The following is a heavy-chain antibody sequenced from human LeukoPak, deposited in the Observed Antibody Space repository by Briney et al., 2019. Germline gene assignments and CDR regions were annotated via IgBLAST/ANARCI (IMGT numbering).Heavy chain of an antibody. CDR3: ARDQEAFDY. J-gene: IGHJ4*02. V-gene: IGHV1-46*01. CDR2: IYPRDGST. CDR1: GYSFTSNY. Sequence: ASVKVSCKASGYSFTSNYIHWVRQAPGQGLEWMGMIYPRDGSTSYAQKFQGRVTVTRDTSTSTVHMELSGLRSEDTAVYYCARDQEAFDYWGQGTLDTVSS.